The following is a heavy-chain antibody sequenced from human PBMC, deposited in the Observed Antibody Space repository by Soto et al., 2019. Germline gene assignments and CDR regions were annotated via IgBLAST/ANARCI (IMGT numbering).Heavy chain of an antibody. J-gene: IGHJ4*02. V-gene: IGHV3-23*01. CDR1: GFTFSSYA. CDR2: ITPTGGST. CDR3: TKRVSSSAKPFDY. Sequence: GGSLRLSCAASGFTFSSYAMSWVRQAPGKGLEWVSTITPTGGSTAYTDSVRGRFSISRDNSNNILYLQMNSLRVEDSALYYCTKRVSSSAKPFDYWGQGALVTVSS. D-gene: IGHD3-16*01.